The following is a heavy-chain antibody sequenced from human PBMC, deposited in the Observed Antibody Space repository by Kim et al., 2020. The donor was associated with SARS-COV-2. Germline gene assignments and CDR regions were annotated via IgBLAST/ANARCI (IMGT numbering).Heavy chain of an antibody. CDR1: RFSLSSSGVG. J-gene: IGHJ4*02. V-gene: IGHV2-5*02. D-gene: IGHD3-16*01. CDR2: IFWDDDK. CDR3: VHSIRAFGLETQFYS. Sequence: SGPTLVNPTQTLTLTCTFSRFSLSSSGVGVGWVRQPPGKALEWLALIFWDDDKRYRPSLNSRLTITKDTSKNQVVLTMTNMDPADTATYFCVHSIRAFGLETQFYSWGQGTLVTVSS.